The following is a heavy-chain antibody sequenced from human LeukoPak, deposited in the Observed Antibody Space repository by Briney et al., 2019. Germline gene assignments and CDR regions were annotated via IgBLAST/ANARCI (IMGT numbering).Heavy chain of an antibody. CDR2: ISGSGGGT. CDR3: AKTGTTVTTSTYFQH. CDR1: GFTFSNYA. V-gene: IGHV3-23*01. J-gene: IGHJ1*01. D-gene: IGHD4-17*01. Sequence: GGSLRLSCAASGFTFSNYAMTWVRQAPGKGLEWVSAISGSGGGTYYADSVKGRFTISRDNSKNTLYVQMNSLRAEDTAVYYCAKTGTTVTTSTYFQHWGQGTLVTVSS.